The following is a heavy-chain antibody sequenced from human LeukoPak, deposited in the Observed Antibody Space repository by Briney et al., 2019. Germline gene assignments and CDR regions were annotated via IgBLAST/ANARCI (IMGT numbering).Heavy chain of an antibody. CDR3: ARALGRWELLPNYYYMDV. D-gene: IGHD1-26*01. J-gene: IGHJ6*03. V-gene: IGHV3-30*04. Sequence: GGSLRLSCAASGFTFNSYAMYWVRQAPGKGLEWVAVISYDGSNKYYADSVKGRFTISRDSSKNTLYLQMNSLRAEDTAVYYCARALGRWELLPNYYYMDVWGKGTTVTVSS. CDR1: GFTFNSYA. CDR2: ISYDGSNK.